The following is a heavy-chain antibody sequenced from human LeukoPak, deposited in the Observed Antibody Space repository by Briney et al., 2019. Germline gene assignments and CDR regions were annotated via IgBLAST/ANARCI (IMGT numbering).Heavy chain of an antibody. Sequence: GGSLRLSCAASGFTFRSYAMSWVRQAPGKGLEWVSGISGSGGITYYAESLGGRSTISRDNSKNTLYLQMNSLRAEDTAMYYCAKVPTDYENSGPVDWGQGTQVTVSS. V-gene: IGHV3-23*01. CDR2: ISGSGGIT. CDR3: AKVPTDYENSGPVD. CDR1: GFTFRSYA. J-gene: IGHJ4*02. D-gene: IGHD3-22*01.